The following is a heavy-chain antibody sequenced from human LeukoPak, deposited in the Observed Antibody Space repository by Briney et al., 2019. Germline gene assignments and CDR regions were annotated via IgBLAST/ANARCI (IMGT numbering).Heavy chain of an antibody. CDR3: ARGYNWNDGFGGRGLYYYYYGMDV. CDR1: GFTFSSYA. CDR2: ISGSGGST. Sequence: GGSLRLSCAASGFTFSSYAMSWVRQAPGKGLEWVSAISGSGGSTYYADSVKGRFTISRENAKNSLYLQMNSLRAGDTAVYYCARGYNWNDGFGGRGLYYYYYGMDVWGQGTTVTVSS. J-gene: IGHJ6*02. V-gene: IGHV3-23*01. D-gene: IGHD1-1*01.